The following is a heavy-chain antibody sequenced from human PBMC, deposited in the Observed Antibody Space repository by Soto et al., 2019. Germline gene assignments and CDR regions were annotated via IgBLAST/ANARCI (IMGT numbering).Heavy chain of an antibody. CDR1: GFTFSNAW. J-gene: IGHJ4*02. Sequence: PGGSLRLSCAASGFTFSNAWMSWVRQAPGKGLEWVGRIKSKTDGGTTDYAAPVKGRFTISRDDSKNTLYLQMNSLKTEDTAVYYCTTGVEVVVPTASDGYWGQGTLVTVSS. D-gene: IGHD2-2*01. CDR2: IKSKTDGGTT. CDR3: TTGVEVVVPTASDGY. V-gene: IGHV3-15*01.